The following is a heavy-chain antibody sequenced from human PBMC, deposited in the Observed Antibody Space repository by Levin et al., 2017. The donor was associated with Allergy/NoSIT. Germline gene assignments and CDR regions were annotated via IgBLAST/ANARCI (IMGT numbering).Heavy chain of an antibody. J-gene: IGHJ5*02. CDR2: INPNNGDT. D-gene: IGHD3-16*01. CDR3: TGGHGGLDP. V-gene: IGHV1-2*02. Sequence: PAASVKVSCKASGYSFTDYYLHWVRQAPGQGLEWMGWINPNNGDTNYAQKFQGRVIMTRDTSISTAYMEMSRLTSDDTALYYCTGGHGGLDPWGPGTLVTVSS. CDR1: GYSFTDYY.